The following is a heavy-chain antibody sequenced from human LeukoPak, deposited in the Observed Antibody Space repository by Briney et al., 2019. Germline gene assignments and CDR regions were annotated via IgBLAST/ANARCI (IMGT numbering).Heavy chain of an antibody. CDR3: AKDNLSGWYSDY. V-gene: IGHV3-30*02. D-gene: IGHD6-19*01. CDR2: IRYDGSNK. CDR1: GFTFSSYG. Sequence: GGSVRLSCAASGFTFSSYGMHWVRQAPGKGLEWVAFIRYDGSNKYYADSVKGRFTISRDNSKNTLYLQMNSLRAEDTAVYYCAKDNLSGWYSDYWGQGTLVTVSS. J-gene: IGHJ4*02.